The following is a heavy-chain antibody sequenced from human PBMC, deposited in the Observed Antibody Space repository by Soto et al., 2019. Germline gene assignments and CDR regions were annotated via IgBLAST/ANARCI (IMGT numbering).Heavy chain of an antibody. V-gene: IGHV1-3*04. CDR2: ISTGNGNT. Sequence: ASVKVSCKTSEYTFTDYAIYWVRQAPGQSLEWMGWISTGNGNTKFSQKFQGRVTITRDTSATTAYMELISLRSEDTVVYYCAKGSRMWTPDYWGQGTLVTVSS. J-gene: IGHJ4*02. CDR1: EYTFTDYA. CDR3: AKGSRMWTPDY. D-gene: IGHD2-21*01.